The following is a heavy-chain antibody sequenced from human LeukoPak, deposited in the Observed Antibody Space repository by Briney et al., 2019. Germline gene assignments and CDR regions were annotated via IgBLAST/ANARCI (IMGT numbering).Heavy chain of an antibody. J-gene: IGHJ4*02. Sequence: PGGSLRLSCAASGFTFSSYSMNWVRQAPGKGLEWVSSISSSSSYICYADSVKGRFTISRDNAKNSLYLQMNSLRAEDTAVYYCAWVEMATKLGGCFDYWGQGTLVTVSS. D-gene: IGHD5-24*01. CDR1: GFTFSSYS. CDR2: ISSSSSYI. CDR3: AWVEMATKLGGCFDY. V-gene: IGHV3-21*01.